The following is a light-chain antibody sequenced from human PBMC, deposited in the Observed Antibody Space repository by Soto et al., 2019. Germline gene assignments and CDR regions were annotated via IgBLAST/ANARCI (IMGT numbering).Light chain of an antibody. V-gene: IGLV2-14*03. CDR1: NSDIGNYDF. Sequence: HSVLTKPASVSGSPGQSSTISCTGANSDIGNYDFVSWYRQHPGEAPKVLIFDVSNRPSGISNRFSGSKSGNTASLTIYGLQAEDEADYFCSSYTSTSSFYVFGTGTKVTVL. J-gene: IGLJ1*01. CDR2: DVS. CDR3: SSYTSTSSFYV.